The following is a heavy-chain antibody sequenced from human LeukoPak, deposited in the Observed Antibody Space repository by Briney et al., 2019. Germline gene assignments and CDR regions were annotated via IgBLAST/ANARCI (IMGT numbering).Heavy chain of an antibody. J-gene: IGHJ5*02. CDR2: ISGSGGST. CDR1: GFTFSSYA. CDR3: APGGGDHRPFDP. Sequence: GGSLRLSCAASGFTFSSYAMSWVRRAPGKGLEWVSAISGSGGSTYYADSVKGRFTISRDNSKNALFLQMNSLAAEDTAVYYCAPGGGDHRPFDPWGQGTLVTVSS. D-gene: IGHD3-16*02. V-gene: IGHV3-23*01.